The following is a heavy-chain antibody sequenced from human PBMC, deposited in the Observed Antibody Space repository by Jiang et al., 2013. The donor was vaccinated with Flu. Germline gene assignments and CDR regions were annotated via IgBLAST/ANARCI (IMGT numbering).Heavy chain of an antibody. Sequence: VSCKASGYTFTSYAMNWVRQALDRLEWMGWINTNTGNPTYAQGFTGRFVFSLDTSVSTAYLQISSLKAEDTAVYYCARAIPTYYYDSSGYYYWDYWGQGTLVTVSS. D-gene: IGHD3-22*01. CDR2: INTNTGNP. CDR3: ARAIPTYYYDSSGYYYWDY. J-gene: IGHJ4*02. V-gene: IGHV7-4-1*02. CDR1: GYTFTSYA.